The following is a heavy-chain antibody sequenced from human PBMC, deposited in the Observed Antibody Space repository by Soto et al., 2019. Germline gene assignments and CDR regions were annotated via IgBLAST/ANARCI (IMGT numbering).Heavy chain of an antibody. V-gene: IGHV1-46*01. CDR2: INPSGGST. D-gene: IGHD4-17*01. J-gene: IGHJ4*02. Sequence: QVQLVQSGAEVKKPGASVKVSCKASGYTFTSYYMHWVRQAPGQGLEWMGIINPSGGSTSYAQKFQGRVPMTRDTSTSTVYMELSSLRSEDTAVYYCAREGPRGGASYGDTDRDDFDYWGQGTLVTVSS. CDR1: GYTFTSYY. CDR3: AREGPRGGASYGDTDRDDFDY.